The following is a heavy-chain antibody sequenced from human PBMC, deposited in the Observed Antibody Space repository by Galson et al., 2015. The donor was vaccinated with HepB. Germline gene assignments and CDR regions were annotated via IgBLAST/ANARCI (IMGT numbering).Heavy chain of an antibody. Sequence: SVKVSCKASGYTFTSYGISWVRQAPGQGLEWMGWISAYNGNTNYAQKLQGRVTMTTDTSTSTAYMELRSLRSDDTAVYYCARGSGYEEEAYYYGRDVWGQGTTVTVSS. V-gene: IGHV1-18*01. CDR1: GYTFTSYG. CDR2: ISAYNGNT. CDR3: ARGSGYEEEAYYYGRDV. D-gene: IGHD5-12*01. J-gene: IGHJ6*02.